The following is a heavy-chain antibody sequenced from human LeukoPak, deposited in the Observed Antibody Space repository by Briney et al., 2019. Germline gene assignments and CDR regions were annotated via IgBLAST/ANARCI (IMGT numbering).Heavy chain of an antibody. CDR2: INHSGST. D-gene: IGHD3-3*01. Sequence: SETLSLTCAVYGGSFSGYYWSWIRQPPGKGLEWIGEINHSGSTNYNPSLKSRVTISVDTSKNQFSLKLSSVTAADTAVYYCAREDDFWKYFDYWGQGTLVTVSS. CDR1: GGSFSGYY. J-gene: IGHJ4*02. V-gene: IGHV4-34*01. CDR3: AREDDFWKYFDY.